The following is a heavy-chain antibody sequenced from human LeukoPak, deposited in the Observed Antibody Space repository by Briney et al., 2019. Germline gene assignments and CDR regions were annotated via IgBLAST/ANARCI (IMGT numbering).Heavy chain of an antibody. CDR2: INPNSGGT. D-gene: IGHD7-27*01. V-gene: IGHV1-2*02. Sequence: ASVKVSRKASGYTFTGYYMHWVRQAPGQGLEWMGWINPNSGGTNYAQKFQGRVTMTRDTSISTAYMELSRLRSDDTAVYYCASPCWGSGRGFDYWGQGTLVTVSS. CDR1: GYTFTGYY. J-gene: IGHJ4*02. CDR3: ASPCWGSGRGFDY.